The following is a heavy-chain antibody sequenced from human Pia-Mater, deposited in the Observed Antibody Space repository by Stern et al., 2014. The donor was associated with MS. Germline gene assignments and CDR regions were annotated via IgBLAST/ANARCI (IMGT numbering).Heavy chain of an antibody. Sequence: EVQLVESGGGLVKPGGSLRLSCAASGFTFSSYSMNWVRQAPGKGLEWVSYISSSSSYIYYVDSVKGRFTIPRDNAKNSLYLQMNSLRAEDTAVYYCAGGNRSSDYQIDYWGQGTLVTVSS. CDR3: AGGNRSSDYQIDY. CDR2: ISSSSSYI. J-gene: IGHJ4*02. D-gene: IGHD4-11*01. V-gene: IGHV3-21*01. CDR1: GFTFSSYS.